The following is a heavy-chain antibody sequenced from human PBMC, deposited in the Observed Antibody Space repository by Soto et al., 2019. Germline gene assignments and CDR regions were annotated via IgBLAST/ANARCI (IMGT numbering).Heavy chain of an antibody. J-gene: IGHJ6*02. V-gene: IGHV4-39*01. Sequence: TSETLSLTCTVSGGSVSSNSYSWGWIRQSPGKGLEWIGTIYSSENTYYNPSLLSRVTISVDTSKNEFSLRLSSVTAADTAVYYCARWGYSYGQNYYYYYGMDVWGQGTTVTVSS. CDR1: GGSVSSNSYS. D-gene: IGHD5-18*01. CDR3: ARWGYSYGQNYYYYYGMDV. CDR2: IYSSENT.